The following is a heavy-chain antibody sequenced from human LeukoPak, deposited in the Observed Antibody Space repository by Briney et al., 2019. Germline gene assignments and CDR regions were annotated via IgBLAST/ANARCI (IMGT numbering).Heavy chain of an antibody. CDR2: ISYDGSNK. J-gene: IGHJ5*02. V-gene: IGHV3-30*03. Sequence: GRSLRLSCAASGFTFSSYGMHWVRQASGKGLEWVAVISYDGSNKYYADSVKGRFTISRDNSKNTLYLQMDSLRAEDTAVYYCARDPYDYALETWGQGTLVTVSS. D-gene: IGHD3-16*01. CDR3: ARDPYDYALET. CDR1: GFTFSSYG.